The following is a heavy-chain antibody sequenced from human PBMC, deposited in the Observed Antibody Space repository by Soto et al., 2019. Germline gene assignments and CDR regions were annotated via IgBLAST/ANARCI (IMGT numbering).Heavy chain of an antibody. V-gene: IGHV1-69*13. CDR3: AREAGKYYYDSSGYYYKQFDY. CDR1: GYTFTSYG. Sequence: SVKVSCKASGYTFTSYGISWVRQAPGQGLEWMGGIIPIFGTANYAQKFQGRVTITADESTSTAYMELSSLRSEDTAVYYCAREAGKYYYDSSGYYYKQFDYWGRGTLVTVSS. J-gene: IGHJ4*02. CDR2: IIPIFGTA. D-gene: IGHD3-22*01.